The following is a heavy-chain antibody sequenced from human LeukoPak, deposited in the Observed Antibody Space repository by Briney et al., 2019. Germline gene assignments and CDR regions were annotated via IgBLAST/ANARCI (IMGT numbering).Heavy chain of an antibody. CDR3: ARSPGGSPRNKYNWFDP. J-gene: IGHJ5*02. D-gene: IGHD3-16*01. CDR1: RGSFSVYY. V-gene: IGHV4-34*01. CDR2: VNHSVIT. Sequence: SETLSLTCAVYRGSFSVYYWICVRQPPGKGLEWIWEVNHSVITKYNPSPKSRVTISVDQSKNQFSLKLSSVTAADTAVYYCARSPGGSPRNKYNWFDPWGQGTMVTVSS.